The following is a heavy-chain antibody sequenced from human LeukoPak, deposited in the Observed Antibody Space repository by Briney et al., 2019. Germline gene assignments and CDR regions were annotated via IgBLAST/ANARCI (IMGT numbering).Heavy chain of an antibody. D-gene: IGHD3-16*01. J-gene: IGHJ4*02. V-gene: IGHV3-30*02. CDR3: AKDKRGYFDY. CDR1: GFTFSSYG. Sequence: GGSLRLSCAASGFTFSSYGMHWVRQAPGKGLEWVAVIWYGGSNKYYADSVKGRFTISRDNSKNTLYLQMNSLRAEDTAVYYCAKDKRGYFDYWGQGTLVTVSS. CDR2: IWYGGSNK.